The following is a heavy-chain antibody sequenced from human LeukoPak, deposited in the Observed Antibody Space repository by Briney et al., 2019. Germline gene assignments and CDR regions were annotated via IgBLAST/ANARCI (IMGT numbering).Heavy chain of an antibody. V-gene: IGHV3-30*18. CDR1: GFTFSSYG. CDR2: ISYDGSNK. CDR3: AKGAYSYEYYFDY. J-gene: IGHJ4*02. D-gene: IGHD5-18*01. Sequence: GGSLRLSCAASGFTFSSYGMHWVRQAPGKGLEWVAVISYDGSNKYYADSVKGRFTISRDSSKNTLYLQMNSLRAEDTAVYYCAKGAYSYEYYFDYWGQGTLVTVSS.